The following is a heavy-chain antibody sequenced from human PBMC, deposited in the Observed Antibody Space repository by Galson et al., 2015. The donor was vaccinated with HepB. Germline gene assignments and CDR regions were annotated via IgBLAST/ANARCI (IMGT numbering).Heavy chain of an antibody. J-gene: IGHJ4*02. CDR3: ASGYSGSYLDYFDY. CDR2: IIPILGIA. D-gene: IGHD1-26*01. V-gene: IGHV1-69*02. Sequence: RIIPILGIANYAQKFRGRVTLNADKSTSTAYMELSSLRSEDTAVYYCASGYSGSYLDYFDYWGQGTLVTVSS.